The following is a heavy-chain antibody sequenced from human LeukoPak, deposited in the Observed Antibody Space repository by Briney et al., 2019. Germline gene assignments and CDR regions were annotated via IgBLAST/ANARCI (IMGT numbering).Heavy chain of an antibody. CDR1: GGSISSYY. D-gene: IGHD6-19*01. J-gene: IGHJ4*02. CDR2: IYTSGST. CDR3: ARDHRSSGWYGGLDY. Sequence: SEALSLTCTVSGGSISSYYWSWIRQPAGKGLEWIGRIYTSGSTNYNPSLKSRVTMSVDTSKNQFSLKLSPVTAADTAVYYCARDHRSSGWYGGLDYWGQGTLVTVSS. V-gene: IGHV4-4*07.